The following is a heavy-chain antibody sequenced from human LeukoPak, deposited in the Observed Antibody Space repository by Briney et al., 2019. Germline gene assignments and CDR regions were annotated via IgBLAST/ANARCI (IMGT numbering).Heavy chain of an antibody. D-gene: IGHD2-15*01. V-gene: IGHV3-30-3*01. Sequence: PGGSLRLSCAASGFTFSSYAMHWVRQAPGKGLEWVAVISYDGSNKYYADSVKGRFTISRDNSKNTLYLQMNSLRAEDTAVYYCARDPLGNWGQGTLVTVSS. CDR1: GFTFSSYA. J-gene: IGHJ4*02. CDR3: ARDPLGN. CDR2: ISYDGSNK.